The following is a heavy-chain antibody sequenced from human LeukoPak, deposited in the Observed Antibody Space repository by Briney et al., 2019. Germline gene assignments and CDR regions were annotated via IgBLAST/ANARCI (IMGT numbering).Heavy chain of an antibody. J-gene: IGHJ5*01. CDR1: GFTFSSYA. CDR2: ISGSGGNT. CDR3: AKGGGIQLWLPINS. D-gene: IGHD5-18*01. Sequence: GGSLRLSCAASGFTFSSYAISWVRQAPGKGLEWVSVISGSGGNTYYADSVKGRFTISRDNSKNTLYLQVNSLRAEDTAGYYRAKGGGIQLWLPINSGGQGTLVTVSS. V-gene: IGHV3-23*01.